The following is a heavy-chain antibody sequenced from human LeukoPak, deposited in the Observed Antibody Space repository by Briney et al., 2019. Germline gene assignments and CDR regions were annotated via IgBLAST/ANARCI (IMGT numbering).Heavy chain of an antibody. J-gene: IGHJ4*02. Sequence: SETLSLTCAVYGGSFSGYYWSWIRQPPGKGPEWIGEINHSGSTNYNPSLKSRVTISVDTSKNQFSLKLSSVTAADTAVYYCARGLDEWGQGTLVTVSS. V-gene: IGHV4-34*01. CDR1: GGSFSGYY. CDR3: ARGLDE. CDR2: INHSGST.